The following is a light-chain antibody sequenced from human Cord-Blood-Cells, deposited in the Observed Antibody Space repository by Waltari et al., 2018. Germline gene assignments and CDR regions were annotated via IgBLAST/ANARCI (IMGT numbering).Light chain of an antibody. CDR1: SSDVGGYNY. Sequence: QSALTQPASVSGSPGQSITISCTGTSSDVGGYNYVSWYQQHPGKAPQLLIYDVSNRPSGVSNRVSGSKSRNTAYLTISGLQAEDEADYYCSSYTSSSTLVFGGGTKLTVL. V-gene: IGLV2-14*01. CDR2: DVS. J-gene: IGLJ3*02. CDR3: SSYTSSSTLV.